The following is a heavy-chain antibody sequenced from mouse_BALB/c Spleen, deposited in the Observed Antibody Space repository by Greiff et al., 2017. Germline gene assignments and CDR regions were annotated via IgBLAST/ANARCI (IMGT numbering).Heavy chain of an antibody. CDR2: ISYSGST. CDR3: ARSEGFAY. J-gene: IGHJ3*01. Sequence: EVQLKESGPGLVKPSQSLSLTCTVTGYSITSDYAWNWIRQFPGNKLEWMGYISYSGSTSYNPSLKSRISITRDTSKNQFFLQLNSVTTEDTATYYCARSEGFAYWGQGTLVTVSA. CDR1: GYSITSDYA. V-gene: IGHV3-2*02.